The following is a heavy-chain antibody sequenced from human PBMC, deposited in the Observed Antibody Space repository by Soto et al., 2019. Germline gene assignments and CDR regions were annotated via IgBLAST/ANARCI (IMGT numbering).Heavy chain of an antibody. Sequence: SETLSLTCAVYGGSFSGYYWSWIRQPPGKGLEWIGEINHSGSTNYNPSLKSRVTISVDTSKNQFSLKLSSVTAADTAVYYCASIVATISSPIDYWGQGTLVTVSS. D-gene: IGHD5-12*01. V-gene: IGHV4-34*01. CDR3: ASIVATISSPIDY. CDR1: GGSFSGYY. CDR2: INHSGST. J-gene: IGHJ4*02.